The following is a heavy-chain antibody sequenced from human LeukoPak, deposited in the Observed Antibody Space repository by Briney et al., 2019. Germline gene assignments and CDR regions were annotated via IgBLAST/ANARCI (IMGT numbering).Heavy chain of an antibody. V-gene: IGHV3-21*01. J-gene: IGHJ6*02. CDR2: ISRRSSYI. D-gene: IGHD3-10*01. Sequence: GGSLRLSCAASGFTFSSYGMNWVRQAPGKGLEWVSLISRRSSYIYYADSVKGRFTISRDNAKNSLYLQMNSLRAEDTAVYYCAGDPEGSYHGSGKTHYYGMDVWGQGTTVTVSS. CDR1: GFTFSSYG. CDR3: AGDPEGSYHGSGKTHYYGMDV.